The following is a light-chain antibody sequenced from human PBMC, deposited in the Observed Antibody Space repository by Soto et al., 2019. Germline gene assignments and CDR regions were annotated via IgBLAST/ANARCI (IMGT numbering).Light chain of an antibody. CDR1: SSNIGAGYE. V-gene: IGLV1-40*01. J-gene: IGLJ1*01. CDR2: ENN. Sequence: QSVLTQPPSVSEAPGQRVTISCTGSSSNIGAGYEAHWYQQVPGTAPKLLIYENNNRPSGVPDRFSGSKSCTSASLDITGLQAEDEAEYYCQSYDSSLSGYVFGTGTKLTVL. CDR3: QSYDSSLSGYV.